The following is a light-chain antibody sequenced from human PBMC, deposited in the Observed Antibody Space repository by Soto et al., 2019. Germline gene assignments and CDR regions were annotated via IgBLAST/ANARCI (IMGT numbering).Light chain of an antibody. CDR3: AAWDDTLGEVG. CDR2: GNN. V-gene: IGLV1-47*01. J-gene: IGLJ2*01. CDR1: SSNIGFNY. Sequence: QSVLTQPPSASGTPGQRFTLSCSGGSSNIGFNYVYWYQQLPGTAPKLLIYGNNQRPSGVPDRFSDSQSGTSASLAISGLRSEDDADYYCAAWDDTLGEVGFGGGTKLTVL.